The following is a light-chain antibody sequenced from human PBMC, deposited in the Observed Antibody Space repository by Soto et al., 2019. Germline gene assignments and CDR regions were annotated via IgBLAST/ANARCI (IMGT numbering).Light chain of an antibody. CDR3: QQYGP. Sequence: EIVLTQSPGTLSLSPAERATLSCRASQSVSSSYLAWYQQKPGQPPRLLISGASRRATGIPDRFSGSGSGSDFTLTLSRLEPEDFAVYYCQQYGPFGQGTKVDI. J-gene: IGKJ1*01. CDR1: QSVSSSY. V-gene: IGKV3-20*01. CDR2: GAS.